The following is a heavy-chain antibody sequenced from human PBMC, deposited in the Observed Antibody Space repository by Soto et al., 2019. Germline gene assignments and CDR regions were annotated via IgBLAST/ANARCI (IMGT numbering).Heavy chain of an antibody. CDR3: ASEGYSSSSFDY. J-gene: IGHJ4*02. CDR2: ISSSSSYI. Sequence: EVQLVESGGGLVKPEGSLRLSCAASGFTFSSYSMNWVRQAPGKGLEWVSSISSSSSYIYYADSVKGRFTISRDNAKNSLYLQMNSLRAEDTAVYYCASEGYSSSSFDYWGQGTLVTVSS. V-gene: IGHV3-21*01. D-gene: IGHD6-13*01. CDR1: GFTFSSYS.